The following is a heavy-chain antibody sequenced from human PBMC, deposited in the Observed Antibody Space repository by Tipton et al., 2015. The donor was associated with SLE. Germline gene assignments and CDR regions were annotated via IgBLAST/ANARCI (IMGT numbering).Heavy chain of an antibody. Sequence: TLSLTCAVYGGSFSGYYWSWIRQPPGKGLEWIGEINHSGSTNYNPSLKSRVTISVDTSKNQFSLKLSSVTAADTAVYYCARGGGYDYVWGSYRPLDYWGQGTLVSVS. J-gene: IGHJ4*02. V-gene: IGHV4-34*01. CDR1: GGSFSGYY. CDR3: ARGGGYDYVWGSYRPLDY. D-gene: IGHD3-16*02. CDR2: INHSGST.